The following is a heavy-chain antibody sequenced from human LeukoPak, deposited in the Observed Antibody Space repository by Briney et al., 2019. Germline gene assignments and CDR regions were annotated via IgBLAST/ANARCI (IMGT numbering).Heavy chain of an antibody. CDR3: ARSRYDSSAKRGFYFDY. Sequence: GRSLRLSCAASGFTFSIYAMNWVRQAPGKGLEWVTVISSDGSNEYYADSVKGRFTISRDNSKNTLYLQMGSLRAEDMAVYYCARSRYDSSAKRGFYFDYWGQGTLVTVSS. V-gene: IGHV3-30*03. J-gene: IGHJ4*02. CDR2: ISSDGSNE. D-gene: IGHD3-22*01. CDR1: GFTFSIYA.